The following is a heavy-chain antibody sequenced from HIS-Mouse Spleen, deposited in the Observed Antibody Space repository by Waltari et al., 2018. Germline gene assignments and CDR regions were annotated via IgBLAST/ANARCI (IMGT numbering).Heavy chain of an antibody. D-gene: IGHD6-13*01. CDR1: GCPISSSRYY. J-gene: IGHJ2*01. Sequence: QLQLQESGPGLVKPSETLSLTCTVPGCPISSSRYYWGWIRQPPGKGLEWIGSIYYSGSTYYNPSLKSRVTISVDTSKNQFSLKLSSVTAADTAVYYCAREIPYSSSWYDWYFDLWGRGTLVTVSS. CDR3: AREIPYSSSWYDWYFDL. CDR2: IYYSGST. V-gene: IGHV4-39*07.